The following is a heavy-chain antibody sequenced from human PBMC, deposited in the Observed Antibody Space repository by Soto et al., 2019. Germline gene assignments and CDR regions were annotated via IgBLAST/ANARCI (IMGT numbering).Heavy chain of an antibody. V-gene: IGHV3-33*01. CDR2: IWYDGSNK. J-gene: IGHJ3*02. D-gene: IGHD2-15*01. Sequence: QVQLVESGGGVVQPGRSLRLSCAASGFTFSSYGMHWVRQAPGKGLEWVAVIWYDGSNKYYADSVKGRFTISRDNSKNTLYLQMNSLRAEDTAVYYCARVRWPSGPDAFDIWGQGTMVTVSS. CDR3: ARVRWPSGPDAFDI. CDR1: GFTFSSYG.